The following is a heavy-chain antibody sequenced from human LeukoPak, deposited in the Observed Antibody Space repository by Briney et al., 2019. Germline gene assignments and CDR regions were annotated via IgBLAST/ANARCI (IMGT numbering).Heavy chain of an antibody. CDR1: GFTFSNYA. CDR3: ARDSTVYCTNGVCSPSSPLPNYFHY. CDR2: ISFHGVNK. D-gene: IGHD2-8*01. Sequence: GGSLRLSCAASGFTFSNYAIHWVRQAPGKGLEWVAVISFHGVNKFYADSVKGRFTISRDNSKNMLYLQMNSLRAEDTAVYYCARDSTVYCTNGVCSPSSPLPNYFHYWGQGTLVTVSS. V-gene: IGHV3-30-3*01. J-gene: IGHJ4*02.